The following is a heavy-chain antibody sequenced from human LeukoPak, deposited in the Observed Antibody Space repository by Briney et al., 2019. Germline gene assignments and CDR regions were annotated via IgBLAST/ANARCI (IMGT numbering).Heavy chain of an antibody. Sequence: GGSLRLSCAASGFTFSSYAMSWVRQAPGKGLEWVSAISGSGGSTYYADSVKGRFTISRDNSKNTLYLQMNSLRAEDTAVYYCARTRKYSGYDSYYYGMDVWGQGTTVTVSS. CDR2: ISGSGGST. CDR1: GFTFSSYA. CDR3: ARTRKYSGYDSYYYGMDV. J-gene: IGHJ6*02. D-gene: IGHD5-12*01. V-gene: IGHV3-23*01.